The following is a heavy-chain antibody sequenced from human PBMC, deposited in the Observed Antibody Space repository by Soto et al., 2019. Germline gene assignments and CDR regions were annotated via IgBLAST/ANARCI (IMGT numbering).Heavy chain of an antibody. Sequence: EVQLVESGGGLIQPGGSLRLSCAVSGFSVSSTYMSWVRQAPGKGLEWVPVMYSGGSAYYADSVKGRFSISRENSKNTLSLQMNSLRAEDTAVYYCARVMMVRGVVFEYWGRGTLVTVSS. J-gene: IGHJ4*02. CDR2: MYSGGSA. CDR1: GFSVSSTY. V-gene: IGHV3-53*01. D-gene: IGHD3-10*01. CDR3: ARVMMVRGVVFEY.